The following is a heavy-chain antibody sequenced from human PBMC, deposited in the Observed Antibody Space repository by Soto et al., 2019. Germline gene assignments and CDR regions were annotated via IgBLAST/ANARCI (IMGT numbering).Heavy chain of an antibody. CDR1: GVTLSSYA. CDR3: AKDAEDIVVVVAATGIAFDI. V-gene: IGHV3-23*01. J-gene: IGHJ3*02. Sequence: GGSLRLACAASGVTLSSYAMGVVRQAPGKGLEWVSAISGSGGSTYYADSVKGRFTISRDNSKNTLYLQMNSLRAEDTAVYYCAKDAEDIVVVVAATGIAFDIWGQGTMVTVSS. CDR2: ISGSGGST. D-gene: IGHD2-15*01.